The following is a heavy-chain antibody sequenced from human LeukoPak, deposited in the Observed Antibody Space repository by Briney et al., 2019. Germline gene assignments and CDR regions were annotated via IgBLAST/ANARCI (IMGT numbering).Heavy chain of an antibody. Sequence: PGGSLRLSCAASGFTFSSYGMPWVRQAPGKGLEWVAVIWYDGSNKYYADSVKGRFTISRDNSKNTLYLQMNSLRAEDTAVYYCARGSITMVRGVSYYFDYWGQGTLVTVSS. CDR2: IWYDGSNK. V-gene: IGHV3-33*01. CDR3: ARGSITMVRGVSYYFDY. CDR1: GFTFSSYG. D-gene: IGHD3-10*01. J-gene: IGHJ4*02.